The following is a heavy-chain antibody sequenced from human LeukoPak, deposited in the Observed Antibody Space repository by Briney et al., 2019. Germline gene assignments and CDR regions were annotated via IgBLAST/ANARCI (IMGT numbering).Heavy chain of an antibody. CDR1: GFPYEVYG. J-gene: IGHJ6*03. Sequence: GGSLRLSCAVSGFPYEVYGMRWVRQAPGRGVEWVYGINWNGGIPGYADSVKGRFNTSKDNASNSLYLQMNSLRADDTALYDCARVGRYYDRKPLGYYMDVWGKGTTVTVSS. V-gene: IGHV3-20*01. D-gene: IGHD3-22*01. CDR2: INWNGGIP. CDR3: ARVGRYYDRKPLGYYMDV.